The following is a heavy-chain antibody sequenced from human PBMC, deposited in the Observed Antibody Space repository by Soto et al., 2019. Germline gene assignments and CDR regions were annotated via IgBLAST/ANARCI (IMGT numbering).Heavy chain of an antibody. J-gene: IGHJ4*02. D-gene: IGHD6-13*01. CDR1: GFTFSSYG. CDR2: IWYDGSNK. Sequence: GGSLRLSCAASGFTFSSYGMHWVRQAPGKGLEWVAVIWYDGSNKYYADSVKGRFTISRDNSKNTLYLQMNSLRAEDTAVYYCAREEGSSWYKFDYWGQGTLVTVSS. CDR3: AREEGSSWYKFDY. V-gene: IGHV3-33*01.